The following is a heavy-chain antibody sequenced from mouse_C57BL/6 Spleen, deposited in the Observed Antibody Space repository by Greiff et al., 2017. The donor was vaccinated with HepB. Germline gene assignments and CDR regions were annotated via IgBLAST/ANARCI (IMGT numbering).Heavy chain of an antibody. CDR2: IDPSDSET. Sequence: VQLQQPGAELVRPGSSVKLSCKASGYTFTSYWMHWVKQRPIQGLEWIGNIDPSDSETHYNQKFKDKATLTVDKSSSTAYMQLSSLTSEDSAVYYCARSGTTVVAKGLFDYWGQGTTLTVSS. CDR3: ARSGTTVVAKGLFDY. D-gene: IGHD1-1*01. V-gene: IGHV1-52*01. CDR1: GYTFTSYW. J-gene: IGHJ2*01.